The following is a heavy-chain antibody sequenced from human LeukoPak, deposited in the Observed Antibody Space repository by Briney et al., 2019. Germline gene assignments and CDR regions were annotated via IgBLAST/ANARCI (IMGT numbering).Heavy chain of an antibody. CDR2: IIPIFGTA. Sequence: GSAVKVSCKASGGTFSSYAISWVRQAPGQGLEWMGGIIPIFGTANYAQKFQGRVTITADESTSTAYMELSSLRSEDTAVYYCATVDIVAMPYFDYWGQGTLVTVSS. J-gene: IGHJ4*02. D-gene: IGHD5-12*01. V-gene: IGHV1-69*01. CDR1: GGTFSSYA. CDR3: ATVDIVAMPYFDY.